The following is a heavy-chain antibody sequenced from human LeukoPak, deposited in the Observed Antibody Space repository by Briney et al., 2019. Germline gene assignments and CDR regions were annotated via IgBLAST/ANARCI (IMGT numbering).Heavy chain of an antibody. J-gene: IGHJ3*02. Sequence: SETLSLTCPVSGGSISSYYWSWIRQPPGKGLEWIGYIYYSGSTNYNPSLKSRVSISVDTSKKQFSLKLSSVTAADTAVYYCATSTTGTTYAFDIWGQGTMVTVSS. CDR2: IYYSGST. CDR3: ATSTTGTTYAFDI. V-gene: IGHV4-59*01. CDR1: GGSISSYY. D-gene: IGHD1-1*01.